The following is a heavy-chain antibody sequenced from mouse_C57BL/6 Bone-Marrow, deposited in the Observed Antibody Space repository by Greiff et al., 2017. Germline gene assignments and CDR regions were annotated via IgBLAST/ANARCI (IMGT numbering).Heavy chain of an antibody. V-gene: IGHV14-1*01. CDR2: IDPEDGDT. D-gene: IGHD1-1*01. CDR1: GFNIKDYY. J-gene: IGHJ3*01. Sequence: EVQLQQSGAELVRPGASVKLSCTASGFNIKDYYMHWVKQRPEQGLEWIGRIDPEDGDTEYAPKFPGKATMTADTSSNTAYLQLSSLTSEDTAVYYCTTPYYYGSSYGSYWGRGTLVTVSA. CDR3: TTPYYYGSSYGSY.